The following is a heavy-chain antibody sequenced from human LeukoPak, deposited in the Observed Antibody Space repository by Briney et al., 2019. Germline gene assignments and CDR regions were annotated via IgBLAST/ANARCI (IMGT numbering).Heavy chain of an antibody. V-gene: IGHV4-39*07. D-gene: IGHD2-8*01. CDR2: INHSGST. CDR1: GGSMSSSSYY. J-gene: IGHJ4*02. CDR3: ARDWAFNVEYYFDY. Sequence: NASETLSLTCTVSGGSMSSSSYYWSWLRQPPGKGLEWIGEINHSGSTNYNPSLKSRVTISVDTSKNQFSLKLSSVTAADTAVYYCARDWAFNVEYYFDYWGQGTLVTVSS.